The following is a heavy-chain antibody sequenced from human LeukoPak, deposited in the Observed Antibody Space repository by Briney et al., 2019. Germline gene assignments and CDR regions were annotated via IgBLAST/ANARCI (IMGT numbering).Heavy chain of an antibody. CDR2: NYSGDNT. J-gene: IGHJ4*02. V-gene: IGHV3-66*02. Sequence: GGSLRLSCAASGFTVSNNYMSWVRQAPGKGLEWVSVNYSGDNTYYVESVKGQFTISRDNSKNTLFLQMNRLRAEDTAVYYCAGRRVLDASFDYWGQGTLVTVSS. D-gene: IGHD3-16*01. CDR1: GFTVSNNY. CDR3: AGRRVLDASFDY.